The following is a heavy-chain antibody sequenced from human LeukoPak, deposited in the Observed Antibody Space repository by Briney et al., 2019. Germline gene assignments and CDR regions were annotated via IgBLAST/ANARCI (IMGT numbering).Heavy chain of an antibody. Sequence: GGSLRLSCAASGFTFSSYAMGWVRQAPGKGLEWVSAISGSGGSTYYADSVKGRFTISRDNSKNTLYLQMNSLRAEDTAVYYCARRVGATTASNWFDPWGQGTLVTVSS. D-gene: IGHD1-26*01. CDR2: ISGSGGST. V-gene: IGHV3-23*01. J-gene: IGHJ5*02. CDR1: GFTFSSYA. CDR3: ARRVGATTASNWFDP.